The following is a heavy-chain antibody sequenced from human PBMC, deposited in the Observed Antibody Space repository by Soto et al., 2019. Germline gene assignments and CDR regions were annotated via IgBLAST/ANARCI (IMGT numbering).Heavy chain of an antibody. CDR3: ARVTVPAALLGAFDV. J-gene: IGHJ3*01. V-gene: IGHV1-18*01. CDR2: INPLKGDT. CDR1: GYTFTTYG. Sequence: QAQLVQSGGEMKKAGASVKVSCKASGYTFTTYGITWVRQAPGQGLDWMGWINPLKGDTKSAANFQDRVTMTTDTSTRTAYMELRSLRSDDTAVYYCARVTVPAALLGAFDVWGQGTLVTVSS. D-gene: IGHD2-2*01.